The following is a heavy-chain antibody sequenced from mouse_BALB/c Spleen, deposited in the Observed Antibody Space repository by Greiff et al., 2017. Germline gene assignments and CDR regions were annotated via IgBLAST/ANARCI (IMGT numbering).Heavy chain of an antibody. J-gene: IGHJ3*01. CDR3: ARDKDYRSRSFAY. CDR2: IWAGGST. V-gene: IGHV2-9*02. Sequence: VQLQQSGPGLVAPSQSLSITCTVSGFSLTSYGVHWARQPPGKGLEWLGVIWAGGSTNYNSALMSRLSISKDNSKSQVFLKMNSLQTDDTAMYYCARDKDYRSRSFAYWGQGTLVTVSA. D-gene: IGHD2-14*01. CDR1: GFSLTSYG.